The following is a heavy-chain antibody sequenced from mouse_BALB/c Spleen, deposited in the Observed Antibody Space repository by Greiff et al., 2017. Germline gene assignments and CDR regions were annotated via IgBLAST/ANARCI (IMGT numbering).Heavy chain of an antibody. CDR1: GYTFTSYW. Sequence: VQLQQSGAELAKPGASVKMSCKASGYTFTSYWMHWVKQRPGQGLEWIGYINPSTGYTEYNQKFKDKATLTSDKSSSTAYMQLSSLTSEDSAVYYCARRGSSYGGAMDYWGQGTSVTVSS. J-gene: IGHJ4*01. CDR2: INPSTGYT. V-gene: IGHV1-7*01. D-gene: IGHD1-1*01. CDR3: ARRGSSYGGAMDY.